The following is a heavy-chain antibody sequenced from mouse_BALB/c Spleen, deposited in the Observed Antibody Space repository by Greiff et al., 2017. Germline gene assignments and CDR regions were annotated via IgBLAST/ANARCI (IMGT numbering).Heavy chain of an antibody. J-gene: IGHJ3*01. CDR1: GFSLTSYD. V-gene: IGHV2-9-2*01. Sequence: VKLMESGPGLVAPSQSLSITCTVSGFSLTSYDISWIRQPPGKGLEWLGVIWTGGGTNYNSAFMSRLSISKDNSKSQVFLKMNSLQTDDTAIYYCVRDQLFAYWGQGTLVTVSA. D-gene: IGHD3-1*01. CDR2: IWTGGGT. CDR3: VRDQLFAY.